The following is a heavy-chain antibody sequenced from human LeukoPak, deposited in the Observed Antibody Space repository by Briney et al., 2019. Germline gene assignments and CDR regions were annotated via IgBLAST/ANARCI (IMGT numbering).Heavy chain of an antibody. V-gene: IGHV3-23*01. Sequence: GGSLRLSCAASEFTVSSKYMSWVRQAPGKGLEWVSSINDSGGSTYYADSVKGRFTISRDNSKNTLYLQMNSLRAEDTAVYYCAKREYNFWSGYFFWGQGTLVTVSS. CDR2: INDSGGST. D-gene: IGHD3-3*01. CDR1: EFTVSSKY. J-gene: IGHJ4*02. CDR3: AKREYNFWSGYFF.